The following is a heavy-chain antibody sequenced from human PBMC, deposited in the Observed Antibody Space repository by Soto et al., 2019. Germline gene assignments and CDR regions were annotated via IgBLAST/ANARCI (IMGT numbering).Heavy chain of an antibody. V-gene: IGHV4-39*01. CDR1: GGSLTSSPYY. J-gene: IGHJ4*02. CDR2: ISRIGNT. CDR3: ARSSRDFGVITPYDY. Sequence: QLQLQESGPGLVKPSETLSLICTVSGGSLTSSPYYWGWIRQSPGKGLEWIGSISRIGNTYYNPSLESRATMSVDTSKTQFSLKLNLVTAADTAVYYCARSSRDFGVITPYDYWGQGTLVTVSS. D-gene: IGHD3-3*01.